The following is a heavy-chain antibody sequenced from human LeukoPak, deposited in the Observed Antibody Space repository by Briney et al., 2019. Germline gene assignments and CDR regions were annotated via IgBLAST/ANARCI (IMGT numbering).Heavy chain of an antibody. CDR1: GFTFTSYA. D-gene: IGHD3-22*01. V-gene: IGHV3-30-3*01. J-gene: IGHJ3*02. CDR3: ARGYYDSSGYSPDAFDI. CDR2: ISYDGSIA. Sequence: GRSLRLSCAASGFTFTSYAMHWVRQAPGKGLEWVAVISYDGSIAYFADSVRGRFTISRDNSKNTLYLQMNSLRAEDTAVYYCARGYYDSSGYSPDAFDIWGQGTMITVSS.